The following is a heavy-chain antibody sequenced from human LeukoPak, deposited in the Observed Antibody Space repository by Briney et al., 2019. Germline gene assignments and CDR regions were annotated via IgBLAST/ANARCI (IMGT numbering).Heavy chain of an antibody. J-gene: IGHJ6*03. V-gene: IGHV3-48*04. Sequence: GGSLRLSCAASGFTFSSYSMSWVRQAPGKGLEWVSYISSSSTIYYADSVKGRFTISRDNAKNSLYLQMNSLRAEDTAVYYCARAKDGSGSYYYYYYYYMDVWGKGTTVTVS. CDR3: ARAKDGSGSYYYYYYYYMDV. CDR2: ISSSSTI. D-gene: IGHD3-10*01. CDR1: GFTFSSYS.